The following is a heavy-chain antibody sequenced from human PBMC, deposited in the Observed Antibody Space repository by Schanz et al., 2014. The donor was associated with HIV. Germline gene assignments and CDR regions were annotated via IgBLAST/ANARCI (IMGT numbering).Heavy chain of an antibody. D-gene: IGHD3-16*02. CDR2: INPSGSS. Sequence: QVRLQQWGAGLLKPSETLSLTCAVYGESFSGHFWAWIRQPPDKGLEWIGEINPSGSSNYNPSLKSRVTLSVDTSKQQFSLRLSSVTAADTAVYFCARTLRYHDYVWGNYRTPRGTAFDFWGQGGLVTVSS. J-gene: IGHJ4*02. CDR3: ARTLRYHDYVWGNYRTPRGTAFDF. CDR1: GESFSGHF. V-gene: IGHV4-34*01.